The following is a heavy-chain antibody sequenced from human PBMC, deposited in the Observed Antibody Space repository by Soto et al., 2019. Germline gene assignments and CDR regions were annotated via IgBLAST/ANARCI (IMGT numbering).Heavy chain of an antibody. V-gene: IGHV3-23*01. Sequence: GGSLRLSCAASGFTFSSYAMSWDRQAPGKGLEWVSAISGSGGSTYYADSVKGRFTISRDNSKNTLYLQMNSLRAEDTAVYYCAKSRYCSSTSCLGYYYYYMDVWGKGTTVTVSS. J-gene: IGHJ6*03. D-gene: IGHD2-2*01. CDR1: GFTFSSYA. CDR3: AKSRYCSSTSCLGYYYYYMDV. CDR2: ISGSGGST.